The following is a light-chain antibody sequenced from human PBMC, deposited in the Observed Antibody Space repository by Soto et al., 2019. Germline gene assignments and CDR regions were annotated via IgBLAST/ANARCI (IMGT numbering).Light chain of an antibody. CDR3: QTWGTGIHVV. V-gene: IGLV4-69*01. CDR1: SGHSSYA. Sequence: QLVLTQSPSASASLGASVKLTCTLNSGHSSYAIAWHQQQPEKGPRYLMKLNSDGSHSKGDGIPDRFSGSRSGAEHYLTISSLQSEDEADYYCQTWGTGIHVVFGGGTKLTVL. CDR2: LNSDGSH. J-gene: IGLJ2*01.